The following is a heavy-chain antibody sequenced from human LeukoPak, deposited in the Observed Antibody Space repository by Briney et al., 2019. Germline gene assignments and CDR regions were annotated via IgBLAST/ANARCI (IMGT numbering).Heavy chain of an antibody. D-gene: IGHD3-10*01. J-gene: IGHJ3*02. Sequence: LAGGSLRLSCAASGFTFSSFWMHWVRQAPGKGLVWVSRINSDGSSASYADSVKGRFTISRDNAKNTLYLQMNSLRAEDTAVYYCAREMRFGELAFDIWGQGTMVTVSS. CDR3: AREMRFGELAFDI. V-gene: IGHV3-74*01. CDR1: GFTFSSFW. CDR2: INSDGSSA.